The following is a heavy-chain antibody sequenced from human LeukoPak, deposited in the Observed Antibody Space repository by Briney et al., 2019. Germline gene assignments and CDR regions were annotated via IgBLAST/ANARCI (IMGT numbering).Heavy chain of an antibody. CDR1: GFTFSSHE. CDR3: ARDQGYYYYMDV. J-gene: IGHJ6*03. V-gene: IGHV3-48*03. CDR2: ISSSGSTI. Sequence: GGSLRLSCAASGFTFSSHEMNWVRQAPGKGLEWVSYISSSGSTIYYADSVKGRFTISRDNAKNSLYLQMNSLRAEDTAVYYCARDQGYYYYMDVWGKGTTDTISS.